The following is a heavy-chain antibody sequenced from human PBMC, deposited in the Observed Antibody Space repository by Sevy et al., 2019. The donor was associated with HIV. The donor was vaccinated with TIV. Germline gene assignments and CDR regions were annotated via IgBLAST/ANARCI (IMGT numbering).Heavy chain of an antibody. CDR2: ISGSGGST. D-gene: IGHD3-3*01. CDR3: AKGYDFWSGYYKYYYYGMDV. CDR1: GFTFSSYA. V-gene: IGHV3-23*01. J-gene: IGHJ6*02. Sequence: GESLKISCAASGFTFSSYAMSWVRQAPGKGLEWVSAISGSGGSTYYAASVKGRFTISRDNSKNTLYLQMNSLRAEDTAVYYCAKGYDFWSGYYKYYYYGMDVWGQGTTVTVSS.